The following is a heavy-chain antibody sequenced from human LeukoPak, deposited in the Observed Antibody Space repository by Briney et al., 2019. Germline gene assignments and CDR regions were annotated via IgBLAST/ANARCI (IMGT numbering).Heavy chain of an antibody. J-gene: IGHJ4*02. CDR2: ISNNGGSS. Sequence: GGSLRLSCSASGFTFSAYAMYWVRQAPGKGLEYVSGISNNGGSSFYADSVKGRFTISRDNAKNTLYLQMNSLRAEDTALYYCARDRGGSGPTTTDYWGQGTLVTVSS. CDR3: ARDRGGSGPTTTDY. V-gene: IGHV3-64*04. D-gene: IGHD6-19*01. CDR1: GFTFSAYA.